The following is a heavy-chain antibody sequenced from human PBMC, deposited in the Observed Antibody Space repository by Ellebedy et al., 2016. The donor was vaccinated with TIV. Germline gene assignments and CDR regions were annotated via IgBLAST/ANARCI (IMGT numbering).Heavy chain of an antibody. J-gene: IGHJ4*02. CDR2: ITSDGSTT. CDR1: GFTFHNYY. D-gene: IGHD1-26*01. Sequence: GESLKISXATSGFTFHNYYMHWVRQASGKGLEWVSIITSDGSTTHYADSVKGRFTISRDNAKNSLYLQMNSLRAEGTALYYCAKDMEWEPLSTGGACDYWGQGTLVTVSS. V-gene: IGHV3-43*01. CDR3: AKDMEWEPLSTGGACDY.